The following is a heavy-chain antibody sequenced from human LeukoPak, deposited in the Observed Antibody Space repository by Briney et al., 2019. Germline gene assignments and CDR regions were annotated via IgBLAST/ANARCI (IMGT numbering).Heavy chain of an antibody. D-gene: IGHD3-3*01. J-gene: IGHJ5*02. V-gene: IGHV4-34*01. CDR2: INHSGST. Sequence: PSETLSLTCAVYGGSFSGYYWSWIRQPPGKGLEWIGEINHSGSTNYNSSLKSRVTISVDTSKNQFSLKLSSVTAADTAVYYCARANFLTLYYDFWSGYYPGSWFDPWGQGTLVTVSS. CDR3: ARANFLTLYYDFWSGYYPGSWFDP. CDR1: GGSFSGYY.